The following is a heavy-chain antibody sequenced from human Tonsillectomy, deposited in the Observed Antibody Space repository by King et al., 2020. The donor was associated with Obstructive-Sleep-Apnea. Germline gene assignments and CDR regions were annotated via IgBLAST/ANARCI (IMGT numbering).Heavy chain of an antibody. CDR2: IFSNDEK. CDR3: ARKTYDILTGWHLYFDY. Sequence: LTLKESGPVLVKPPETLTLTCTVSGFSLSNARMGVSWIRQPPGKALEWLAHIFSNDEKSYSTSLKSRLTISKDTSKSQVVLTMTNMDPVDTATYYCARKTYDILTGWHLYFDYWGQGTLVTVSS. D-gene: IGHD3-9*01. CDR1: GFSLSNARMG. V-gene: IGHV2-26*01. J-gene: IGHJ4*02.